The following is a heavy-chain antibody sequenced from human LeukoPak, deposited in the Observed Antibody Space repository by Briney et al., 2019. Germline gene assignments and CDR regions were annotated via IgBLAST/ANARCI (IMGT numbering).Heavy chain of an antibody. CDR1: VFTFSSYA. J-gene: IGHJ4*01. V-gene: IGHV3-23*01. D-gene: IGHD4-17*01. CDR2: ISGSGGST. CDR3: AKDLSGDYFYYFDY. Sequence: GGSLRLSCAASVFTFSSYAMSGVRQAPGRGLDGVSAISGSGGSTYYAGSVKGGFTISRDNSKNPLYLQMNSLRAEDNGVYYCAKDLSGDYFYYFDYWGHGTPVTVSS.